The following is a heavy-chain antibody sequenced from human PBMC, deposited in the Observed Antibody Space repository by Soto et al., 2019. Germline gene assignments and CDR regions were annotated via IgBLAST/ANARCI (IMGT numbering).Heavy chain of an antibody. CDR1: GFTFNDYT. Sequence: PGGSLRLSCTASGFTFNDYTLSWVRQAPGKGLEWEGFIRSKAYGGTTENAASVKGRFTISRDDSKSIAYLQMNSLKTEDTAVYYCTAGKLYPSLDFDYWGQGTLVTVSS. CDR3: TAGKLYPSLDFDY. D-gene: IGHD2-8*01. CDR2: IRSKAYGGTT. J-gene: IGHJ4*02. V-gene: IGHV3-49*04.